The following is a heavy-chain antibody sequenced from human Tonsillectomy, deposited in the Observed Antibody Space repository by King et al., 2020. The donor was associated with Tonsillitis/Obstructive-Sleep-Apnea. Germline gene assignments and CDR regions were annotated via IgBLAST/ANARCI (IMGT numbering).Heavy chain of an antibody. Sequence: VQLVESGGGLVQPGRSLRLSCAASGFTFDDYAMHWVRQAPGKGLEWVSGISWNSGSIGYADSVKGRFTISRDNAKNSLYLQMNSLRAEDTAFYYCGKGKPHGDCCIIRCYHRRFDYWGQGTLVTVSS. V-gene: IGHV3-9*01. J-gene: IGHJ4*02. CDR3: GKGKPHGDCCIIRCYHRRFDY. D-gene: IGHD3-16*01. CDR1: GFTFDDYA. CDR2: ISWNSGSI.